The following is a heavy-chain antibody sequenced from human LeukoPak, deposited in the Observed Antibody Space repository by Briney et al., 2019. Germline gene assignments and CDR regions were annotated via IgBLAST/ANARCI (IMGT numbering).Heavy chain of an antibody. CDR2: IYYSGST. J-gene: IGHJ4*02. D-gene: IGHD6-19*01. Sequence: PSETLSLTRTVSGGSVSSGSYYWSWIRQPPGKGLEWIGYIYYSGSTNYNPSLKSRVTISVDTSKNQFSLKLSSVTAADTAVYYCARGDFIAVAGTGSYYFDYWGQGTLVAVSS. CDR1: GGSVSSGSYY. CDR3: ARGDFIAVAGTGSYYFDY. V-gene: IGHV4-61*01.